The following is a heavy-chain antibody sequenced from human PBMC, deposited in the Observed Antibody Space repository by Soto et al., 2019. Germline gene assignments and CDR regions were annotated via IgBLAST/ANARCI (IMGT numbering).Heavy chain of an antibody. CDR1: GFSFSNYG. J-gene: IGHJ5*02. CDR3: GAPSPFDP. Sequence: PGGSLRLFCVASGFSFSNYGIHWVRQAPGKGLEWVAVISYDGISKYYADSVKGRFTISRDNSKNTLYLQMNGLRPDDTAVYYCGAPSPFDPWGQGTLVTVSS. CDR2: ISYDGISK. V-gene: IGHV3-30*03.